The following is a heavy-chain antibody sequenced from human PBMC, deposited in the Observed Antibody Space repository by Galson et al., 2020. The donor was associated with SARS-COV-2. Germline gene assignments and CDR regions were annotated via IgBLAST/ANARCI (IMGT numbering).Heavy chain of an antibody. Sequence: SQASETLSLTCAVSGGSLIGYYWHWIRQPPGKGLEWIAEDNHSGGTKYNPSLKSRVTISLDMSKKQFSLILTSVTAAETAVYYCVQVEVAASGAIDHNWGQGTLVTVSS. CDR1: GGSLIGYY. D-gene: IGHD2-15*01. CDR2: DNHSGGT. V-gene: IGHV4-34*01. CDR3: VQVEVAASGAIDHN. J-gene: IGHJ1*01.